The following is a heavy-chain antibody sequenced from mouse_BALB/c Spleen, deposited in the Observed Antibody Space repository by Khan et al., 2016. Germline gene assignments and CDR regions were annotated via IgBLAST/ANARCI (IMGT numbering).Heavy chain of an antibody. CDR1: GYTFTNYG. CDR2: INTNTGEP. D-gene: IGHD3-1*01. V-gene: IGHV9-3*02. Sequence: QIQLVQSGPELKKPGETVKISCKASGYTFTNYGMNWVKQAPGKGLKWMGWINTNTGEPTYAEEFKGRFAFSLDTSASTAYLQINNLKKEDTSTYVCARSGGNFDYWGQGTTLTVSS. J-gene: IGHJ2*01. CDR3: ARSGGNFDY.